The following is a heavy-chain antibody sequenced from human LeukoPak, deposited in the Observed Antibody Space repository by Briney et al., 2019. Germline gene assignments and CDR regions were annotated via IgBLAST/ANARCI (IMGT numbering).Heavy chain of an antibody. CDR2: ISVDNGNT. CDR3: ARDRPDYYDSTAYLRGLYSAFGC. D-gene: IGHD3-22*01. J-gene: IGHJ4*02. CDR1: GYTFTSYG. Sequence: ASVKVSCKASGYTFTSYGITWVRQAPGQGLWWMGWISVDNGNTKYAQKFQGRVTMTTDTSTSTGYMELRSLRSDDTAVYYCARDRPDYYDSTAYLRGLYSAFGCWGQGTLVTVSS. V-gene: IGHV1-18*01.